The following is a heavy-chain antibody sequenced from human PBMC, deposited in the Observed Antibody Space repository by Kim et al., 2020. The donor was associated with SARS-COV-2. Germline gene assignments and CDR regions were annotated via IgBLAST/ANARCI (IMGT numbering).Heavy chain of an antibody. V-gene: IGHV3-23*01. J-gene: IGHJ4*02. CDR2: ISGSGGST. Sequence: GGSLRLSCAASGFTFSSYARSWVRQAPGKGLEWVSAISGSGGSTYYADSVKGRFTISRDNSKNTLYLQMNNLRAEDTAVYYCAFTGTRGVDHWGYWGQGTLVTVSS. D-gene: IGHD7-27*01. CDR3: AFTGTRGVDHWGY. CDR1: GFTFSSYA.